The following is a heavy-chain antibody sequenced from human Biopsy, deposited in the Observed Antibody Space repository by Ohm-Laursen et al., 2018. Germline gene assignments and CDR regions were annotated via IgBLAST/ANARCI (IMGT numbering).Heavy chain of an antibody. V-gene: IGHV1-18*01. CDR2: ISPYFGNT. D-gene: IGHD2-15*01. Sequence: ASVKVSCKISGYSFTSYGKNWVRQAPGQGLEWVGWISPYFGNTNSTQKLQARVTLSTETSTDTAYMELRSLRYDDTAIYYCVREGLDCAGGTCYSGPLDLWGQGTLITVSS. CDR3: VREGLDCAGGTCYSGPLDL. CDR1: GYSFTSYG. J-gene: IGHJ4*03.